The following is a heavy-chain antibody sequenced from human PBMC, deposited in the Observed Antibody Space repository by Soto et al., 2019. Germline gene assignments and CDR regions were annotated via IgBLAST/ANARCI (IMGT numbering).Heavy chain of an antibody. CDR3: ARDRWGMDRAFDI. J-gene: IGHJ3*02. CDR1: GGSISSYY. V-gene: IGHV4-59*01. D-gene: IGHD7-27*01. Sequence: SETLSLTCTVSGGSISSYYWSWIRQPPGKGLEWIGYIYYSGSTNYNPSLKSRVTISVDTSKNQFSLKLSSVTAADTAVYYCARDRWGMDRAFDIWGQGTMVTVSS. CDR2: IYYSGST.